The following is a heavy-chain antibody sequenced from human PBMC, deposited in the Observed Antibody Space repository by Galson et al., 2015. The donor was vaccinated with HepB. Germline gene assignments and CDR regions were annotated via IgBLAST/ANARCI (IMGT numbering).Heavy chain of an antibody. CDR2: IKQDGSEK. D-gene: IGHD2-21*01. CDR1: GFTFSSYW. Sequence: SLRLSCAASGFTFSSYWMSWVRQAPGKGLEWVANIKQDGSEKYYVDSVKGRFTISRDNAKNSLYLQMNSLRAEETAVYYCAREQAFCGGGRCYYYYGMDVWGQGTTVTVSS. J-gene: IGHJ6*02. CDR3: AREQAFCGGGRCYYYYGMDV. V-gene: IGHV3-7*03.